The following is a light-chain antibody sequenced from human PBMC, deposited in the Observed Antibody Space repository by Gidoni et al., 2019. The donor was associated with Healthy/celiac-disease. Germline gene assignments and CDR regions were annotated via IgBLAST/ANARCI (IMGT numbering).Light chain of an antibody. CDR2: WAS. J-gene: IGKJ4*01. V-gene: IGKV4-1*01. CDR1: QSVLYSSNNKNY. CDR3: QQYYSTPQA. Sequence: DIVMTQSPDSLAVSLGERATINCKSSQSVLYSSNNKNYLAWYQQKPGQHPKLLIYWASTRESGVPDRFSGSGSGTDFTLTISSLQAEDVAVYYCQQYYSTPQAFXGXTKVEIK.